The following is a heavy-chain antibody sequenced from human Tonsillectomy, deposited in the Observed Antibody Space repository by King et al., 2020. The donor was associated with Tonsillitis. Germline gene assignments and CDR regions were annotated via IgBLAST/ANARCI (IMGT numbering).Heavy chain of an antibody. J-gene: IGHJ4*02. CDR1: GGTFSSYA. Sequence: QLVQSGAEVKKPGSSVKVSCKASGGTFSSYAISWVRQAPGQGLEWMGGRIPLFGTTNYAQKFQGRITIIADESTRTAYMQLSSLRSEDTAVYYCARDYYVSSGYWVGYWGQGSPLTVSS. CDR3: ARDYYVSSGYWVGY. D-gene: IGHD3-22*01. V-gene: IGHV1-69*01. CDR2: RIPLFGTT.